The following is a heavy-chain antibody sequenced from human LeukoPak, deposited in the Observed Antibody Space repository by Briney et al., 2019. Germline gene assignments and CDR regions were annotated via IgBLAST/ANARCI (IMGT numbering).Heavy chain of an antibody. V-gene: IGHV4-34*01. Sequence: PSETLSLTCAVYGGSFSGYYWSWIRQPPGKGLEWIGEINHSGSTNYNPSLKSRVTISVDTSKNQFSLKRSSVPAADPDVYLFARTGNYGYYYYMDVWGKGTTVTISS. CDR1: GGSFSGYY. CDR2: INHSGST. J-gene: IGHJ6*03. D-gene: IGHD4-23*01. CDR3: ARTGNYGYYYYMDV.